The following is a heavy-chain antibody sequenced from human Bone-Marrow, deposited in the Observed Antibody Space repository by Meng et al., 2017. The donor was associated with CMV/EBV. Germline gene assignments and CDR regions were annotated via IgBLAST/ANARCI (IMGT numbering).Heavy chain of an antibody. Sequence: SGPTLVNPTPTLTLTCTFSGFSLRTSGMRVSWIRQPPGKALEWLALIDLDDDKFYSTSLKTKLTISKDTSKNQVVLTLPNMVPVDTATYYCAQIQPSYYGSGSYFDYWGQGTLVTVSS. J-gene: IGHJ4*02. V-gene: IGHV2-70D*14. CDR2: IDLDDDK. D-gene: IGHD3-10*01. CDR1: GFSLRTSGMR. CDR3: AQIQPSYYGSGSYFDY.